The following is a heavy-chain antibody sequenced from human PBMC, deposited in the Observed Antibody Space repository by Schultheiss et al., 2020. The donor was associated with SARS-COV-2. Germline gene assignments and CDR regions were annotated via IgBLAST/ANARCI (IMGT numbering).Heavy chain of an antibody. D-gene: IGHD3-3*01. V-gene: IGHV4-59*08. CDR3: ARGNDFVYFFDS. CDR2: IHHSGST. Sequence: SQTLSLTCSVSGDSINSDYWSWIRQPPGKGLECIAYIHHSGSTTYNPSLKSRVTISLDTSKNQFSLKLTSLTAADTAIYYCARGNDFVYFFDSWGQGTLVTVSS. CDR1: GDSINSDY. J-gene: IGHJ4*02.